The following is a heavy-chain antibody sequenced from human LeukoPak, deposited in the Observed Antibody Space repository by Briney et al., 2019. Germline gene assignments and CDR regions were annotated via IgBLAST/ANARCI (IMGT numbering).Heavy chain of an antibody. CDR1: GYSISSGDY. CDR3: ASPEDP. CDR2: IYYSGST. Sequence: PSETLSLTCAVSGYSISSGDYWGWIRQPPGKGLEWIGSIYYSGSTYYSPSLKSRVTISVDTSKNQFSLKLNSVTAADTAVYYCASPEDPWGQGTLVTVSS. V-gene: IGHV4-38-2*01. J-gene: IGHJ5*02.